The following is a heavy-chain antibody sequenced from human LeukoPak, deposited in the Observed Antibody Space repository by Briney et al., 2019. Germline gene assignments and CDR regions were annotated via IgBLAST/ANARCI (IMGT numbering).Heavy chain of an antibody. V-gene: IGHV3-7*01. J-gene: IGHJ4*02. CDR1: GFSFSNSY. CDR3: ARLLGFVTTFDY. Sequence: GGSLRLSCGTSGFSFSNSYMSWVRQGPGQGLEWVATIWPDGSEKRYMDSLRDRFTISRDNARDLLFLQMNSLSVEDTAVYFCARLLGFVTTFDYWGQGALVTVSS. CDR2: IWPDGSEK. D-gene: IGHD4-17*01.